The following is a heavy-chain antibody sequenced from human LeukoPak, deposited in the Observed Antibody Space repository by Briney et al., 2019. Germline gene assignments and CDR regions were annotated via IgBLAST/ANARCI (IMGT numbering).Heavy chain of an antibody. V-gene: IGHV3-74*01. CDR3: AKGSRIAAPHGGIDY. CDR1: GFTFSSYW. J-gene: IGHJ4*02. D-gene: IGHD6-13*01. Sequence: PGGSLRLSCAASGFTFSSYWIHWVRQAPGKGLVWVSRIKSDGSSTSYADSVKGRFTISRDNAKNTLYLQMNSLRAEDTAVYYCAKGSRIAAPHGGIDYWGQGTLVTVSS. CDR2: IKSDGSST.